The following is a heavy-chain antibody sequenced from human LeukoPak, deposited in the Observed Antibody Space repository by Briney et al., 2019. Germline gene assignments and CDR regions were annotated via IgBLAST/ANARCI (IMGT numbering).Heavy chain of an antibody. CDR2: ISYDGSNK. CDR3: ARRSPFGELGI. Sequence: GGSLRLSCAASGFTFSTYGMHWVRQAPGKGLEWVAVISYDGSNKYYADSVKGRFTISRDNSKNTLYLQMNSLRAEDTAVYYCARRSPFGELGIWGQGTLVTVSS. CDR1: GFTFSTYG. J-gene: IGHJ4*02. V-gene: IGHV3-30*03. D-gene: IGHD3-10*01.